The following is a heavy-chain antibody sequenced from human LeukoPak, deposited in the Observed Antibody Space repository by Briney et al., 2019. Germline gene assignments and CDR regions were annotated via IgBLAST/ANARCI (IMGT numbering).Heavy chain of an antibody. J-gene: IGHJ4*02. CDR1: GYTFTGYY. Sequence: ASVTVSCKASGYTFTGYYMHWVRQAPGQGLEWMGWINPNSGGTNYARKFQGRVTMTRDTSISTAYMELSRLRSDDTAVYYCARDRGSSSGWLNWGQGTLVTVSS. CDR3: ARDRGSSSGWLN. V-gene: IGHV1-2*02. CDR2: INPNSGGT. D-gene: IGHD6-19*01.